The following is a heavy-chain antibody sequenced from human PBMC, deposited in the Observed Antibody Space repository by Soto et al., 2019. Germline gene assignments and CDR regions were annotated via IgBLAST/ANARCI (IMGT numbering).Heavy chain of an antibody. Sequence: QVQLQESGPGLVKPSQTLSLTCTVSGGSISSGDYYWSWIRQPPGKGLEWIGYILYSGTTNYNPSLESRLTISVDASKDQFSLKLTSVTAADTAVYYCARNGALDYWGRGTLVTVSS. J-gene: IGHJ4*02. V-gene: IGHV4-30-4*01. CDR3: ARNGALDY. D-gene: IGHD2-8*01. CDR2: ILYSGTT. CDR1: GGSISSGDYY.